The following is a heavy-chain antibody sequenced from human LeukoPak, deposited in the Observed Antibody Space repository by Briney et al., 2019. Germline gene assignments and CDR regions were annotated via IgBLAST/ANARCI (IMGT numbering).Heavy chain of an antibody. CDR1: GFTFSSYS. CDR2: ISSSSSTI. D-gene: IGHD6-19*01. V-gene: IGHV3-48*01. CDR3: AREQWLVRLGYFDY. Sequence: GGSLRLSCAASGFTFSSYSMNWVRQAPGKGLEWVSYISSSSSTIYYADSVKGRFTISRDNAKNSLYLQMNSLRAEDTAVYYCAREQWLVRLGYFDYWGQGTLVTVSS. J-gene: IGHJ4*02.